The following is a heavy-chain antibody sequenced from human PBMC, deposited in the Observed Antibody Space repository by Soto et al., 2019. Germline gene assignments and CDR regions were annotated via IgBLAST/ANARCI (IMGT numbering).Heavy chain of an antibody. CDR1: GFTFNKYA. D-gene: IGHD4-17*01. CDR2: ISASGGRP. V-gene: IGHV3-23*01. J-gene: IGHJ3*01. CDR3: AKHPNGDYVGGFEF. Sequence: QLLDSGGGLVQPGGSLRLSCAASGFTFNKYAMSWVRQAPGKGLEWVSGISASGGRPYYAYSVKGRFNVSSDSSKNTLSLQKDSMRVEDTAVYFCAKHPNGDYVGGFEFWGPGTMVTVSS.